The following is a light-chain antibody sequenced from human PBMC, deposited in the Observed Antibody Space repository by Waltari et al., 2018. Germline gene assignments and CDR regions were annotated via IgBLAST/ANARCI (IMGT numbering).Light chain of an antibody. CDR3: SSYTSSSTYV. V-gene: IGLV2-14*01. Sequence: QSALTQPASVSGSPGQSITISCTGTSSEVGGYNYASWYQQHPGKSPKLMIYEVSNRPSGVSNRFSGSKSCNTASLTISGLQAEDEADYYCSSYTSSSTYVFGTGTKVTVL. J-gene: IGLJ1*01. CDR1: SSEVGGYNY. CDR2: EVS.